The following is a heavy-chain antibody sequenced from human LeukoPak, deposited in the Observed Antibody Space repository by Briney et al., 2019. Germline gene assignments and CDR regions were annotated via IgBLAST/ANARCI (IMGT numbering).Heavy chain of an antibody. CDR3: ARGQTYYYDSSGYFGAFVI. J-gene: IGHJ3*02. CDR2: IYHRGST. D-gene: IGHD3-22*01. Sequence: SESLCLTCAVSRGSISSGGYSWTWIRHPPGKGLEWIGYIYHRGSTSNNPSLKSRVTIPVDRSKNQFTLKLSHVTAADTTVYYCARGQTYYYDSSGYFGAFVILGGGTMVTVSS. V-gene: IGHV4-30-2*01. CDR1: RGSISSGGYS.